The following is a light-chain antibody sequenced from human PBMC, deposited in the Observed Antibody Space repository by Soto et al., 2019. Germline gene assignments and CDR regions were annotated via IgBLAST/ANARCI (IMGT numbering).Light chain of an antibody. CDR3: QQYDSTPIT. V-gene: IGKV3-20*01. CDR1: QSVSSNY. Sequence: RATLSCSASQSVSSNYLAWYQQKPGQAPRLLIYGVSSRATGIPDRFSGSGSGTDFTLTISRLEPEDFAVYYCQQYDSTPITFGQGTRLEIK. J-gene: IGKJ5*01. CDR2: GVS.